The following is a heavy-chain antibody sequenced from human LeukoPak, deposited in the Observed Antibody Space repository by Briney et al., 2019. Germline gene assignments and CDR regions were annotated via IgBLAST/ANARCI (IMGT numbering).Heavy chain of an antibody. CDR3: ARRDYSSGRTYFHH. J-gene: IGHJ1*01. V-gene: IGHV5-51*01. Sequence: GESLKISCQGSGYNFATYWIGWVRQMPGKGLEWMGVIYPGDSTTRYSPSFQGQVTISADKSNNTAYLQWTSLKASDTAMHYCARRDYSSGRTYFHHWGQGTLVTVSS. CDR1: GYNFATYW. CDR2: IYPGDSTT. D-gene: IGHD3-22*01.